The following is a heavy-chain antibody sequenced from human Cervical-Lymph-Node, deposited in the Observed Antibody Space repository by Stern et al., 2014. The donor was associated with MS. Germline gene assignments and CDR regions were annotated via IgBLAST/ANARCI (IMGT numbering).Heavy chain of an antibody. Sequence: QLQLQESGPGLVKPSETLSLTCSVSGGSITSSSYSWGWIRQPPGKGLEWIGNTHYGGNTYYNPSLRSRVTISVDTSKRQISLKLSSVTAADTAVFYCVRHRLSIDDFYYLDYWGQGTLVTVSS. CDR2: THYGGNT. V-gene: IGHV4-39*01. CDR1: GGSITSSSYS. J-gene: IGHJ4*02. CDR3: VRHRLSIDDFYYLDY. D-gene: IGHD6-6*01.